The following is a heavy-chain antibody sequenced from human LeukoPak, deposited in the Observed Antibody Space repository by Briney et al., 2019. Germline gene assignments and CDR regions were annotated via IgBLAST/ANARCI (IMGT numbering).Heavy chain of an antibody. V-gene: IGHV3-21*01. CDR2: ISSSSSCI. CDR1: GFTFSSHS. J-gene: IGHJ4*02. D-gene: IGHD6-25*01. CDR3: ARVAAAVYY. Sequence: GGSLRLSCAASGFTFSSHSMNWVRQAPGKGLEWVSSISSSSSCIYYADSVKGRFTISRDNAKNSLYLQMNSLGAEDTAVYYCARVAAAVYYWGQGTLVTVSS.